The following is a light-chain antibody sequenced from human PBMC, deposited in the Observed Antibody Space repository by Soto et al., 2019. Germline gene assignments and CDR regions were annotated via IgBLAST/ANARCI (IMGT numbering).Light chain of an antibody. CDR3: QQCHATPLT. CDR1: QSISKN. Sequence: DVQMTHSPASLSASVGDRVTITCRASQSISKNLNWYQHKVGKAPQLLIYSASDSQAGVPSRFSGSGSGTDFTLIISGLQPEDVGIYYCQQCHATPLTFGQGTRLEIK. V-gene: IGKV1-39*01. J-gene: IGKJ5*01. CDR2: SAS.